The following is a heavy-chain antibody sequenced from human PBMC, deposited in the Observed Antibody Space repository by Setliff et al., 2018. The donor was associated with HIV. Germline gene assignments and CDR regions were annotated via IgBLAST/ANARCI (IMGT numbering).Heavy chain of an antibody. V-gene: IGHV4-4*07. Sequence: SETLSLTCTVSRGSIGSYYWSWIRQPAGKGLEWFGRIYISGSTDYNPSFESRVTMSIDTSKNQFSLKLSSVTAADTAVYYCARGGGTGSFDYWGQGTLVTVSS. J-gene: IGHJ4*02. D-gene: IGHD3-16*01. CDR3: ARGGGTGSFDY. CDR1: RGSIGSYY. CDR2: IYISGST.